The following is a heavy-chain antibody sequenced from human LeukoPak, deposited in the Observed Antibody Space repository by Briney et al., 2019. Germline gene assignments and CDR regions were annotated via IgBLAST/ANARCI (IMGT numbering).Heavy chain of an antibody. Sequence: SETLPLTCSVCGGFISSYYWSWIRQPPGKGLEWMGYIYYSGRTNYNPSLKSRVTISVDTSKNQFSLKLSSVTAADTAVYYCARDTGIAAAGFDYWGQGTLVTVSS. CDR1: GGFISSYY. J-gene: IGHJ4*02. V-gene: IGHV4-59*01. CDR3: ARDTGIAAAGFDY. D-gene: IGHD6-13*01. CDR2: IYYSGRT.